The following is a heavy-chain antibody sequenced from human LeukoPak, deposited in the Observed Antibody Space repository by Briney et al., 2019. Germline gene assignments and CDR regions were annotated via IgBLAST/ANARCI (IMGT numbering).Heavy chain of an antibody. D-gene: IGHD5-18*01. J-gene: IGHJ3*02. CDR3: ASSRGYSYVPDAFDI. CDR2: IYYSGST. CDR1: GGSTSSYY. V-gene: IGHV4-59*01. Sequence: PSETLPLTCTVSGGSTSSYYWSWIRQPPGKGLEWIGYIYYSGSTNYNPSLKSRVTISVDTSKNQFSLKLSSVTAADTAVYYCASSRGYSYVPDAFDIWGQGTMVTVSS.